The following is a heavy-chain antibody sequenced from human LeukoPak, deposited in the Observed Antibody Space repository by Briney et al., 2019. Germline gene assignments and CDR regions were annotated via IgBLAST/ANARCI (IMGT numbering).Heavy chain of an antibody. V-gene: IGHV4-39*07. CDR1: GGSISSSSYY. D-gene: IGHD3-10*01. CDR2: INHSGST. Sequence: PSETLSLTCTVSGGSISSSSYYWSWIRQPPGKGLEWIGEINHSGSTNYNPSLKSRVTISVDTSKNQFSLKLSSVTAADTAVYYCARKAGSYYGSGGYNWFDPWGQGTLVTVSS. J-gene: IGHJ5*02. CDR3: ARKAGSYYGSGGYNWFDP.